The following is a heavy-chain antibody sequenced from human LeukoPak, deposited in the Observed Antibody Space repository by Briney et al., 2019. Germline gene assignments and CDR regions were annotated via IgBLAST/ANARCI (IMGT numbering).Heavy chain of an antibody. J-gene: IGHJ4*02. CDR3: ARRGNGYNFDY. Sequence: GESLKISCKGSGYSFTNYWIGWVRQMPGKGLEWMGIIYPGDSDTRYSPSFQGQVAISADKSITTAYLQWSSLKASDTAIYYCARRGNGYNFDYWGQGALVTVSS. CDR2: IYPGDSDT. D-gene: IGHD5-24*01. V-gene: IGHV5-51*01. CDR1: GYSFTNYW.